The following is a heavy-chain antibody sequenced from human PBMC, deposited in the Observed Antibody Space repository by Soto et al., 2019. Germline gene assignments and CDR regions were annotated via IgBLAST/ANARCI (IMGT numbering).Heavy chain of an antibody. D-gene: IGHD2-2*01. CDR3: ARGHCISTSCYQGPNYYYGMDV. Sequence: PGESLKISCKGSGYSFTSYWIGWVRQMPGKGLEWMGIIYPGDSDTRYSPSFQGQVTISADKSISTAYLQWNSLRAEDTAVYYCARGHCISTSCYQGPNYYYGMDVWGQGTTVTVSS. CDR2: IYPGDSDT. V-gene: IGHV5-51*01. CDR1: GYSFTSYW. J-gene: IGHJ6*02.